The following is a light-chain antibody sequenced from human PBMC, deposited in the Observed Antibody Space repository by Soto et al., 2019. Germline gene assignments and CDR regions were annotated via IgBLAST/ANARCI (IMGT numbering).Light chain of an antibody. CDR2: AAS. J-gene: IGKJ3*01. CDR1: QTISTY. Sequence: DIEMTQSPCSLSASVGDRVTITCRASQTISTYLNWYQHKPGTVPKLLIFAASTLQSGVPSRFSGTGSGTDFTLTISSLQPEDFATYFCQQSRSTPLTFGPGTKVDIK. V-gene: IGKV1-39*01. CDR3: QQSRSTPLT.